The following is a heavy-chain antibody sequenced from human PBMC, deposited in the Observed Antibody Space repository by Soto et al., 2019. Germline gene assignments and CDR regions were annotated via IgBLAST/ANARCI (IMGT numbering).Heavy chain of an antibody. J-gene: IGHJ4*02. CDR2: ISGGGART. D-gene: IGHD6-6*01. CDR3: TRSPGSSTGY. V-gene: IGHV3-23*01. CDR1: RLTFNNYA. Sequence: GSLRLSCAASRLTFNNYAMTWVRQAPGKGLEWVSTISGGGARTFYADSVKGRFTISRDNSKNTLFLQMNSLRVEDTAFYYCTRSPGSSTGYWGQGTLVTVSS.